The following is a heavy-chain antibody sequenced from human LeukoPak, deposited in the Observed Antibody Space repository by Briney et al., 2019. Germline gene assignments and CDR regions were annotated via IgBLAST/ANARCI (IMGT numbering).Heavy chain of an antibody. D-gene: IGHD3-22*01. CDR1: GGTFSSYA. CDR3: ARGGGSYYYDSSGYYLGY. V-gene: IGHV1-69*05. J-gene: IGHJ4*02. CDR2: IIPIFGTA. Sequence: ASVKVSCKASGGTFSSYAISWVRQAPGQGLEWMGGIIPIFGTANYAQKFQGRVTMTRNASISTAYMELSSLRSEDTAVYYCARGGGSYYYDSSGYYLGYWGQGTLVTVSS.